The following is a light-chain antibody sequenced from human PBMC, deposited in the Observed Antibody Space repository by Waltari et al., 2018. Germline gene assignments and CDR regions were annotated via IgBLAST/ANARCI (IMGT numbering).Light chain of an antibody. J-gene: IGKJ1*01. Sequence: DIQMTQSPPSLSASVGDRVTITCRASQSISSYLNWYQQKPGKAPKLLIYAASSLQSGVPSRFSGSGSGTDFTLTITSLQPEDFASYYCQQSYSIPWTFGQGTKV. CDR1: QSISSY. V-gene: IGKV1-39*01. CDR2: AAS. CDR3: QQSYSIPWT.